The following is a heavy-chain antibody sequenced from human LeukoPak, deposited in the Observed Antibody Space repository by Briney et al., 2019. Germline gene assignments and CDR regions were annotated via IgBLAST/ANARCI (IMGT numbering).Heavy chain of an antibody. D-gene: IGHD6-19*01. J-gene: IGHJ4*02. CDR2: IYYSGST. CDR1: GGSISSSSYY. CDR3: ARLVSVIAVAGL. V-gene: IGHV4-39*01. Sequence: SETLSLTCTVSGGSISSSSYYWGWIRQPPGKGLEWIGSIYYSGSTYYKPSLKSRVTISVDTSKNQFSLKLSSVTAADTAVYYCARLVSVIAVAGLWGQGTLVTVSS.